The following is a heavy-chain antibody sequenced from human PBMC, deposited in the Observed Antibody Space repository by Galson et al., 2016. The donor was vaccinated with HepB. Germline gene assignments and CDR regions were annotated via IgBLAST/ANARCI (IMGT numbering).Heavy chain of an antibody. CDR3: ASNTYSYDKTGTHYVNFFHY. V-gene: IGHV3-30-3*01. J-gene: IGHJ4*02. CDR1: DSTFSRYA. D-gene: IGHD1-7*01. Sequence: SLRLSCAASDSTFSRYAMHWVRQSPDKGLEWVAVITFDGSNKYYADSMQGRFSISRDNSKNTLYMEMNSLRTEDAAVYYCASNTYSYDKTGTHYVNFFHYWGQGTRVTVSS. CDR2: ITFDGSNK.